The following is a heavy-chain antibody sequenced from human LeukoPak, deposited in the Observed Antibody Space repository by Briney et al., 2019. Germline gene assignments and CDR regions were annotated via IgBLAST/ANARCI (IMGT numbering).Heavy chain of an antibody. CDR1: GGSISSGSYY. CDR3: ARELLWFGELYYFDY. V-gene: IGHV4-61*02. Sequence: SQTLSLTXTVSGGSISSGSYYWSWIRQPAGKGLAWIGRIYTSGSTNYNPSLKSRVTISVDTSKNQFSLKLSSVTAADTAVYYCARELLWFGELYYFDYWGQGTLVTVSS. CDR2: IYTSGST. D-gene: IGHD3-10*01. J-gene: IGHJ4*02.